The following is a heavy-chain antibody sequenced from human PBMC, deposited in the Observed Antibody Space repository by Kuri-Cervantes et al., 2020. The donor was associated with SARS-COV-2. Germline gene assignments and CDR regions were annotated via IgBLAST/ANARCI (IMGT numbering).Heavy chain of an antibody. D-gene: IGHD4-17*01. CDR3: ARDDYGDYGGY. J-gene: IGHJ4*02. Sequence: ASVKVSCKASGYTFTSYYMHWVRQAPGQGLEWMGIINPSGGSTSYAQKFQGRVTMTRDTSTSTVYMELSSLRSDDTAVYYCARDDYGDYGGYWGQGTLVTVSS. V-gene: IGHV1-46*01. CDR1: GYTFTSYY. CDR2: INPSGGST.